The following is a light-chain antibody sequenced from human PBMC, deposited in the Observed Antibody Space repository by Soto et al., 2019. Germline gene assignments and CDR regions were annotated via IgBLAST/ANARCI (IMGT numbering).Light chain of an antibody. Sequence: DIQMTQSPSTLSASVGDRVTITCRASQSISSWLAWYQQKPGKAPKLLFYKASSLESGVPSRFSGSGSGTEFTLTISSLQPDDFATYYCQQYNSYPSTFGPGTKVDIK. CDR2: KAS. J-gene: IGKJ3*01. CDR3: QQYNSYPST. CDR1: QSISSW. V-gene: IGKV1-5*03.